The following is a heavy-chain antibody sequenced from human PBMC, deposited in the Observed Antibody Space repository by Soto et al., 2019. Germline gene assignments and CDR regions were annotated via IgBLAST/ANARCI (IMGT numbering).Heavy chain of an antibody. V-gene: IGHV3-30-3*01. J-gene: IGHJ4*02. D-gene: IGHD3-22*01. Sequence: GGSLRLSCAASGFTFSSYAMHWVRQAPGKGLEWVAVISYDGSNKYYADSVKGRFTISRDNSKNTLYLQMNSLRAEDTAVYYCARDRSATMIVVVIIGPLDYWGQGTLVTVSS. CDR2: ISYDGSNK. CDR1: GFTFSSYA. CDR3: ARDRSATMIVVVIIGPLDY.